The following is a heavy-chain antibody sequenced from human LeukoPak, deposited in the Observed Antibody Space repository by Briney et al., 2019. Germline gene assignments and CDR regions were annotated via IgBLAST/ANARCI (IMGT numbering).Heavy chain of an antibody. V-gene: IGHV1-18*01. Sequence: ASVKVSCKASGYTFTSYGISWVRQAPGQGLEWMGWISAYNGNTNYAQKLQGRVTMTTDTSTSTAYMELRSLRSDDTAVYYCARDSNHIYYYDSSGYENDAFDIWGQGTMVTVSS. CDR1: GYTFTSYG. J-gene: IGHJ3*02. CDR2: ISAYNGNT. CDR3: ARDSNHIYYYDSSGYENDAFDI. D-gene: IGHD3-22*01.